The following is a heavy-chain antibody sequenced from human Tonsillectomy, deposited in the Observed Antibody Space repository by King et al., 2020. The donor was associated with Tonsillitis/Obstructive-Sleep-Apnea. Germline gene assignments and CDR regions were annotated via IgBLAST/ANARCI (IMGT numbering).Heavy chain of an antibody. D-gene: IGHD4-17*01. J-gene: IGHJ4*02. V-gene: IGHV4-34*01. Sequence: VQLQQWGAGLLKPSETLSLTCAVYGGSFSGYYWIWIRQPPGKGLVWIVEINHSGSTNFNPSLKSRVTISVDTSKDQFSLKLSYVTAADTAVYYCARGPDYGDLDYWGQGTLVTVSS. CDR3: ARGPDYGDLDY. CDR1: GGSFSGYY. CDR2: INHSGST.